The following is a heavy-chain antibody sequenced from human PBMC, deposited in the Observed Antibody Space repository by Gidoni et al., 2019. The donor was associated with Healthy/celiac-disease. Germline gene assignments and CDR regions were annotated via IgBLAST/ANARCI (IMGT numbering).Heavy chain of an antibody. V-gene: IGHV5-51*01. D-gene: IGHD6-13*01. CDR3: ARLGSSSWTDYYYYGMDV. Sequence: RQMPGKGLEWMGIIYPGDSDTRYSPSFQGQVTISADKSISPAYLQWSSLKASDTAMYYWARLGSSSWTDYYYYGMDVWGQGTTGTVS. J-gene: IGHJ6*02. CDR2: IYPGDSDT.